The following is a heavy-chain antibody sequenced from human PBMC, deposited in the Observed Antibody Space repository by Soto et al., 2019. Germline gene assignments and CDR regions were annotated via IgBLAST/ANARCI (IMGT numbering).Heavy chain of an antibody. Sequence: TSETLSLTCTVSGRSVSSGSYYWSWIRQPPGKGLEWIGYIYYSGSTNYNPSLKSRVTISVDTSKNQFSLKLSSVTAADTAVYYCARATYYYDSSGYYPPIGFDYWGQGTLVTVSS. D-gene: IGHD3-22*01. CDR3: ARATYYYDSSGYYPPIGFDY. J-gene: IGHJ4*02. V-gene: IGHV4-61*01. CDR1: GRSVSSGSYY. CDR2: IYYSGST.